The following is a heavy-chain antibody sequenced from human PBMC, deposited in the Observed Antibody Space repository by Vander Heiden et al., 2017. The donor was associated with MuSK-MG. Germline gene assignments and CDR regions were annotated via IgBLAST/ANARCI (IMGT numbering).Heavy chain of an antibody. CDR2: INHSGST. J-gene: IGHJ4*02. Sequence: QVQLQQWGAGLSKPSETLSLTCAGYGGSFSGYYWSWIRQPPGKGLEWIGEINHSGSTNYNPALKSRVTISVDTSKNQFSLKLSSVTAADTAVYYCARVRTYYYGSGSYKAGCFDYWGQGTLVTVSS. V-gene: IGHV4-34*01. CDR1: GGSFSGYY. D-gene: IGHD3-10*01. CDR3: ARVRTYYYGSGSYKAGCFDY.